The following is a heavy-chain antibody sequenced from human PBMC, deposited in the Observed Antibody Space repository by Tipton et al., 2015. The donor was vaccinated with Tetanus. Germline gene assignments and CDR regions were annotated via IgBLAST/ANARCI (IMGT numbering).Heavy chain of an antibody. V-gene: IGHV3-48*01. CDR3: ARIDRDRYGHIGHLDF. CDR2: ISSGGSTM. J-gene: IGHJ4*02. CDR1: GFTFSNSP. D-gene: IGHD5-18*01. Sequence: RLSCAAYGFTFSNSPLAWVQKSPRKGLMCVSYISSGGSTMYYPDSVKGRFAISRDNSRSTMYLQMNSLRAEDTAVYYCARIDRDRYGHIGHLDFWGQGTLVTVSS.